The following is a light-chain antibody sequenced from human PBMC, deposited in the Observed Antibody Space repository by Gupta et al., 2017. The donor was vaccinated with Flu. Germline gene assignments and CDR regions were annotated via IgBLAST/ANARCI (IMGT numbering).Light chain of an antibody. CDR3: QQDNDWPQA. CDR1: ESVSSN. J-gene: IGKJ1*01. Sequence: IVMTQSPATLSVSPGERVTLSCRASESVSSNLVWYQQKPGQAPRRLIYDASTRATGIPARFSGSGSGTEFILTIGSLQAEDFAVYYCQQDNDWPQAFGQGTKVEIK. V-gene: IGKV3-15*01. CDR2: DAS.